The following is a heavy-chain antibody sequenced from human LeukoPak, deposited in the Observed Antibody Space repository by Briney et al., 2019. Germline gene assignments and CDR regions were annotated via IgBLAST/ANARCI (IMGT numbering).Heavy chain of an antibody. J-gene: IGHJ4*02. CDR1: GGSISNYY. Sequence: SETLSLTCTVSGGSISNYYWYWMRQPPGKGLECIGYTYYSGNANYNPSLKSRVTISVDTSKNQFSLKVTSVTAADTAVYYCAVGGYSSSSVPFDYWGQGTLVTVSS. CDR3: AVGGYSSSSVPFDY. CDR2: TYYSGNA. D-gene: IGHD6-6*01. V-gene: IGHV4-59*01.